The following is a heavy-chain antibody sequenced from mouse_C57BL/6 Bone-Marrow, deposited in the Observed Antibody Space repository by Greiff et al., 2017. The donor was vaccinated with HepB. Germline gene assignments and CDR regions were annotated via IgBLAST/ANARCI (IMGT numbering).Heavy chain of an antibody. CDR3: AKHPITTVVATGYFDY. CDR2: IWGGGST. V-gene: IGHV2-9*01. J-gene: IGHJ2*01. D-gene: IGHD1-1*01. Sequence: VQLQQSGPGLVAPSQSLSITCTVSGFSLTSYGVDWVRQPPGKGLEWLGVIWGGGSTNYNSALMSRLSISKDNSKSQVFLKMNSLQTDDTAMYYCAKHPITTVVATGYFDYWGQGTTLTVSS. CDR1: GFSLTSYG.